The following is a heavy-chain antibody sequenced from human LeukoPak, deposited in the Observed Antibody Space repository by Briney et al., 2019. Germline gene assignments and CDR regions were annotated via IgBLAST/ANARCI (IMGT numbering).Heavy chain of an antibody. J-gene: IGHJ4*02. Sequence: GGSLRLSCAASGFTFSSYWMHWVRQAPGKGLVWVSRINSDGGSISNADSVKGRLTISRDNAKNTLHLQMDSLRAEDTAVYYCVRDLSGIAALWGQGTLVTVSS. V-gene: IGHV3-74*01. D-gene: IGHD6-13*01. CDR3: VRDLSGIAAL. CDR1: GFTFSSYW. CDR2: INSDGGSI.